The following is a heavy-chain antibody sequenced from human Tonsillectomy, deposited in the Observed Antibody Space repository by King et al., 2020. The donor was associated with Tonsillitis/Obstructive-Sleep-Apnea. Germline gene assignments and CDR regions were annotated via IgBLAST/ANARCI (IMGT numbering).Heavy chain of an antibody. J-gene: IGHJ6*04. D-gene: IGHD3-10*01. V-gene: IGHV1-18*01. CDR2: ISAYNGKR. CDR3: ERVYYCWGTGKYFDF. CDR1: GYTFTDYG. Sequence: QLVQSGAEVKKPGASVKVSCKASGYTFTDYGVTWVRQAPGQGLEWVGWISAYNGKRNCAQKLQGRVTMTTDTPTRTAYMELRSLRSYDTAVYYCERVYYCWGTGKYFDFWGKGTPVTVSS.